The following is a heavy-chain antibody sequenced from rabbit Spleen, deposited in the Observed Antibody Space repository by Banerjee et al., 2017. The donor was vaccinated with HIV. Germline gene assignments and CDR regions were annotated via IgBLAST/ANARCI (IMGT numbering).Heavy chain of an antibody. V-gene: IGHV1S45*01. CDR3: ARTGDVNYSSGFKL. CDR1: GLDFSSSYW. Sequence: QEQLEESGGDLVKPEGSLTLTCTASGLDFSSSYWICWVRQAPGKGLEWIACIYTGDGDTYYASWAKGRFTISKTSSTTVTLQMTSLTAADTAAYFCARTGDVNYSSGFKLWGPGTLVTVS. J-gene: IGHJ4*01. D-gene: IGHD4-1*01. CDR2: IYTGDGDT.